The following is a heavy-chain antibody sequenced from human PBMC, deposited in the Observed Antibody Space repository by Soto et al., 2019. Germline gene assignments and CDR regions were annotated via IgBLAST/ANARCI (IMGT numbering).Heavy chain of an antibody. D-gene: IGHD2-15*01. CDR1: GYSFTSYW. CDR2: IYPGDSDT. Sequence: GESLKIACKGSGYSFTSYWIGWVRQMPGKGLEWMGIIYPGDSDTRYSPSFQGQVTISADKSISTAYLQWSSLKASDTAMYYCARRPGYCSGGSCYSGNWFDPWGQGTLVTVSS. J-gene: IGHJ5*02. CDR3: ARRPGYCSGGSCYSGNWFDP. V-gene: IGHV5-51*01.